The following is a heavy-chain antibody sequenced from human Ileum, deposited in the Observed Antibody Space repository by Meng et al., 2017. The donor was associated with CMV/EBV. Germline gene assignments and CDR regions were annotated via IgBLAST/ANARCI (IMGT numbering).Heavy chain of an antibody. CDR3: AKGGASRFES. D-gene: IGHD4/OR15-4a*01. CDR1: GFPFGAYT. Sequence: GESLKISCAASGFPFGAYTMSWFRQAPGKGLEWVARMKEDGTEIYYVDSVKGRFTISRDNAKNSLYLQMNILRAEDTAVYYCAKGGASRFESWGQGTRVTVSS. CDR2: MKEDGTEI. J-gene: IGHJ4*02. V-gene: IGHV3-7*01.